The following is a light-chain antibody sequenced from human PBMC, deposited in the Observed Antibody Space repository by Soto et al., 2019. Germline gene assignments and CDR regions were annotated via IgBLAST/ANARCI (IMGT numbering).Light chain of an antibody. CDR3: QQYVSSPLT. Sequence: EVVLTQSPGTLSLSPGERATLSCRASQSVSSSYLAWYQQKPGQAPRLLIYGASSRATGSPDKFSGSGSGTDFTLTISRLEPEDFGGYYCQQYVSSPLTFGEGTKVEIK. CDR2: GAS. CDR1: QSVSSSY. J-gene: IGKJ1*01. V-gene: IGKV3-20*01.